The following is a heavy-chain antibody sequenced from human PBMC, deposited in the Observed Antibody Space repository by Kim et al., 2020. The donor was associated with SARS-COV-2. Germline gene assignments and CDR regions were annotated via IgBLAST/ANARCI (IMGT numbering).Heavy chain of an antibody. CDR1: SGSVSSGDYY. V-gene: IGHV4-61*08. CDR2: IYYSGST. D-gene: IGHD4-17*01. J-gene: IGHJ6*02. CDR3: ARRLMTRRDHQYYYGLDV. Sequence: SETLSLTCTVSSGSVSSGDYYWSWIRQPPGKGLEWIGYIYYSGSTNYNPSLKSRVTMSVDTSKNQFSLRVKSVTAADTAVYYCARRLMTRRDHQYYYGLDVWGQGTTVTVSS.